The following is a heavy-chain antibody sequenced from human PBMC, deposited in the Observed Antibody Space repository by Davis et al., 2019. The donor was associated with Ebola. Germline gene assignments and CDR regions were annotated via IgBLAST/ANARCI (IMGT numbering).Heavy chain of an antibody. J-gene: IGHJ3*02. D-gene: IGHD2-8*02. V-gene: IGHV1-24*01. CDR2: FDPEDGKT. Sequence: ASVKVSCKASGYIFTRYYIHWVRQAPGQALEWMGGFDPEDGKTIYAQNFQDRLTMTEDTSTNTAYMELGSLRSEDTALYYCTTTAGADTGANVVDMWGQGTMITVSS. CDR1: GYIFTRYY. CDR3: TTTAGADTGANVVDM.